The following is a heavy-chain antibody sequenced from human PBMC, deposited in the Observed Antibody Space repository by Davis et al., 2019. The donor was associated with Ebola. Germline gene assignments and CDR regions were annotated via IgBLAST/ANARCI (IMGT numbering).Heavy chain of an antibody. D-gene: IGHD6-13*01. Sequence: GESLKISCAASGFTFSSYSMNWVRQAPGKGLEWVSSIGSSSSYIYYADSVKGRFTISRDNAKNSLYLQMNSLRAEDTAVYYCARVAWRDSSSWYYFDYWGQGTLVTVSS. V-gene: IGHV3-21*01. CDR2: IGSSSSYI. J-gene: IGHJ4*02. CDR1: GFTFSSYS. CDR3: ARVAWRDSSSWYYFDY.